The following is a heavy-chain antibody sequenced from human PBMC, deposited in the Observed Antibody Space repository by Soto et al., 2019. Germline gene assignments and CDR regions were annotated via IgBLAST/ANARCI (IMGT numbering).Heavy chain of an antibody. CDR2: ISSSSSYI. J-gene: IGHJ5*02. CDR3: ARALLRLANYDQPNWFDP. V-gene: IGHV3-21*01. Sequence: LGGSLRLSCAASGFTFSSYSMNWVRQAPGKGLEWVSSISSSSSYIYYADSVKGRFTISRDNAKNSLYLQMNSLRAEDTAVYYCARALLRLANYDQPNWFDPWGQGTLVTVSS. D-gene: IGHD3-16*01. CDR1: GFTFSSYS.